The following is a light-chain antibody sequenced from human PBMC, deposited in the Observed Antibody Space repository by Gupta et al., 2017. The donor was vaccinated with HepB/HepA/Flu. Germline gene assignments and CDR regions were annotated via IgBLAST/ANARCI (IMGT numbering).Light chain of an antibody. CDR2: DVT. V-gene: IGLV2-14*03. Sequence: QSALPQPPSVSGYPGQSITISCTGTSSDIGAYNSVSWYQQHPGKAPKLMIYDVTNRPAGVSDRFSASKSDNTASLTISGRQPEDEADYYCRSDTSAMNHVFGTGTKVTVL. CDR1: SSDIGAYNS. J-gene: IGLJ1*01. CDR3: RSDTSAMNHV.